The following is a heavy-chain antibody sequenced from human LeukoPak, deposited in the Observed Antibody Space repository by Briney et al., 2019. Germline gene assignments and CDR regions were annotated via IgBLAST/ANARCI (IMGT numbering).Heavy chain of an antibody. V-gene: IGHV4-61*01. CDR3: ARWAAAWYGDY. CDR2: TYYSGST. D-gene: IGHD6-13*01. J-gene: IGHJ4*02. CDR1: GGSVSSGSYY. Sequence: SETLSLTCTVSGGSVSSGSYYWSWIRQPPGKGLEWIGYTYYSGSTNYNPSLKSRVTISVDTTKNQFSLKLSSVTAADTAVYYCARWAAAWYGDYWGQGTLVTVSS.